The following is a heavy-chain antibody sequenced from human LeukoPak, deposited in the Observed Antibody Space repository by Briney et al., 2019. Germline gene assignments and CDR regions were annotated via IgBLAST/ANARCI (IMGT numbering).Heavy chain of an antibody. CDR3: ARDTGKSDYPDY. D-gene: IGHD3-10*01. CDR2: IYSSGII. V-gene: IGHV4-4*07. J-gene: IGHJ4*02. CDR1: GGSISSYY. Sequence: SETLSLTCTVSGGSISSYYWSWIRQPAGKAPEWIGRIYSSGIINYNPSLKSRVTMSLDNSKNQLSLKLSYVTAADTAVYYCARDTGKSDYPDYWGQGTLVTVSS.